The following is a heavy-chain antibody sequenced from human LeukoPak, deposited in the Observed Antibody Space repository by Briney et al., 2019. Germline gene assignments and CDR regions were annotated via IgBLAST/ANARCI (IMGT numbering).Heavy chain of an antibody. CDR2: INHSGST. CDR1: GGSFSGYY. J-gene: IGHJ4*02. Sequence: SETLSLTCAVYGGSFSGYYWSSIRQPPGKGLEWIGEINHSGSTNYNPSLKSRVTISVDTSKNQFSLKLSSVTAADTAVYYCARGLRYFDWLYGYWGQGTLVTVSS. V-gene: IGHV4-34*01. D-gene: IGHD3-9*01. CDR3: ARGLRYFDWLYGY.